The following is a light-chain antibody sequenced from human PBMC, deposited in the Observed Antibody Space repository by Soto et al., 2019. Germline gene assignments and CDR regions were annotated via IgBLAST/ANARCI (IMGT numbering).Light chain of an antibody. CDR2: GAS. J-gene: IGKJ4*01. V-gene: IGKV3-11*01. CDR3: QQRYNWPLT. CDR1: QSVSTS. Sequence: EIVLTQSPATLSLSPGERATLSCRASQSVSTSLAWYQQKPGQAPRLLIYGASNGAAGIPVRFSGTGSGTDFTLTITSLEPEDFAVYYCQQRYNWPLTFGGGTKVEIK.